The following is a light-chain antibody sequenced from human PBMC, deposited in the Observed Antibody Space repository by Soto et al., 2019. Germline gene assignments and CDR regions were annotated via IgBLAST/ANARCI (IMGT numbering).Light chain of an antibody. V-gene: IGKV3-15*01. CDR1: QSIGNN. CDR3: QHFDEWPLT. Sequence: IVMTQSPATLSVSPGEKATLSCRASQSIGNNLAWYQQKPGQAPRLLIYFASTRATGIPARFSGSGSGTEFSLTISSLQSEDFALYYCQHFDEWPLTFGGGTKVETK. J-gene: IGKJ4*01. CDR2: FAS.